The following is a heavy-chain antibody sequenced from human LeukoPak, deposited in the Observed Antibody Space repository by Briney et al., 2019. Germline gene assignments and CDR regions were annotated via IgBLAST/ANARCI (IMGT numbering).Heavy chain of an antibody. CDR2: ISAYNGNT. CDR3: ARAVTYYDFWSGLRWFDP. Sequence: ASVKVSCKASGYTFTSYGISWVRQAPGQGLEWMGWISAYNGNTNYAQKLQGRVTMTTDTSTSTAYMELRSLRSDDTAVYYCARAVTYYDFWSGLRWFDPWGQGTLVTVSS. J-gene: IGHJ5*02. D-gene: IGHD3-3*01. CDR1: GYTFTSYG. V-gene: IGHV1-18*01.